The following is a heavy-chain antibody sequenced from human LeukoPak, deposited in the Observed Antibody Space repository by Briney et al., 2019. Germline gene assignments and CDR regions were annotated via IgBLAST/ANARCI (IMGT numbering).Heavy chain of an antibody. D-gene: IGHD3-16*01. J-gene: IGHJ6*02. CDR1: GYTLSELS. V-gene: IGHV1-24*01. CDR3: AKFMVTFGFGMDV. Sequence: GASVEVSCKVSGYTLSELSMHWVRQAPGKGLEWMGGFDPEDGERIYAQKFRGRVTMTEDTSTDTAYMEVSSLRSEDTAVYYCAKFMVTFGFGMDVWGQGTTVTVSS. CDR2: FDPEDGER.